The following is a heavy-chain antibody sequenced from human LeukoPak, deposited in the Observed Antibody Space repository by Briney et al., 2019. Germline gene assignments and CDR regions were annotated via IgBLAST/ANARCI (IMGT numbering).Heavy chain of an antibody. CDR2: IRYDGSNK. D-gene: IGHD6-19*01. CDR3: AKDPHNIGWYVYFQH. Sequence: PGGSLRLSCAASGFIFSSYGMHWVRQAPGKGLEWVAFIRYDGSNKYYADSVKGRFTISRDNSKNTLYLQMNSLRAEDTAMYYCAKDPHNIGWYVYFQHWGQGTLVTVSS. CDR1: GFIFSSYG. V-gene: IGHV3-30*02. J-gene: IGHJ1*01.